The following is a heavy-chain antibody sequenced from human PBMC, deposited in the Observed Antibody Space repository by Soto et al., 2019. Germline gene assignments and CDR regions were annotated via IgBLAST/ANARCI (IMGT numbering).Heavy chain of an antibody. CDR3: ARVLLVSVALYNFDY. CDR2: IYYSGST. CDR1: GFTFSSYGMH. Sequence: QVQLVESGGGVVQPGRSLRLSCAASGFTFSSYGMHWVRQAPGKGLEWIGYIYYSGSTYYNPSLKSRVTISLDTSKNQFSLKLSSVTAADTAVYYCARVLLVSVALYNFDYWGQGTLVTVSS. V-gene: IGHV4-30-4*08. D-gene: IGHD2-2*01. J-gene: IGHJ4*02.